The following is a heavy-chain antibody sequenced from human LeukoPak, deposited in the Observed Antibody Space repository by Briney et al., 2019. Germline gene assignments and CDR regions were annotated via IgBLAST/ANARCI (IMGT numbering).Heavy chain of an antibody. CDR1: GFTVSSIH. J-gene: IGHJ4*02. V-gene: IGHV3-7*03. Sequence: PGGSLRLSCAASGFTVSSIHMVWVRQAPGKGLEWVANIKQDGSEKYYVDSVKGRFTISRDNAKNSLYLQMNSLSAEDTAVYYCARGGGVIAVAANFDFWGQGTLVTVSS. D-gene: IGHD6-13*01. CDR3: ARGGGVIAVAANFDF. CDR2: IKQDGSEK.